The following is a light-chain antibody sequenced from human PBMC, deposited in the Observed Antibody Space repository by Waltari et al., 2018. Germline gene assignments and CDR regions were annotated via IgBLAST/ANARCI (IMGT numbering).Light chain of an antibody. CDR2: LNSDGSH. CDR1: SGHSSYA. Sequence: QLVLTQSPSASASLGASVKLTCTLSSGHSSYAIAWHQQQPEKGPRYLMKLNSDGSHKKGDGIPDRFSGSSSGTGRFLTISSLQSEDEGDYYCQTWGTGFQVVGTGTKVTVL. CDR3: QTWGTGFQV. J-gene: IGLJ1*01. V-gene: IGLV4-69*01.